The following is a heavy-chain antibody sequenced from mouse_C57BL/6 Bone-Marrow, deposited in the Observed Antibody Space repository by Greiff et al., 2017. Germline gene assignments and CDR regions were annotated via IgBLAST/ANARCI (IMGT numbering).Heavy chain of an antibody. J-gene: IGHJ3*01. CDR3: ARKEDGYYPAWFAY. Sequence: VKLQESGAELVKPGASVKMSCKASGYTFTTYPIEWMKQNHGKSLEWIGNFHPYNDDTKYNEKFKGKATLTVEKSSSTVYLELSRLTSDYSAVYYCARKEDGYYPAWFAYWGQGTLVTVSA. D-gene: IGHD2-3*01. V-gene: IGHV1-47*01. CDR2: FHPYNDDT. CDR1: GYTFTTYP.